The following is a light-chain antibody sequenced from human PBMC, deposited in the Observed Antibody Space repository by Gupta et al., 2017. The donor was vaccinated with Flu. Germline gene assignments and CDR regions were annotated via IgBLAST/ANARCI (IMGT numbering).Light chain of an antibody. CDR2: DTS. V-gene: IGKV3-11*01. Sequence: QSPATLSISPGERATISCRASQSVTRYVTWCRQEPGQATRPRICDTSARATGIPARLGGNESRTDFNRTVSSLAPEDFAVAYCKEHSNYSFGGGTKVEIK. CDR3: KEHSNYS. CDR1: QSVTRY. J-gene: IGKJ4*01.